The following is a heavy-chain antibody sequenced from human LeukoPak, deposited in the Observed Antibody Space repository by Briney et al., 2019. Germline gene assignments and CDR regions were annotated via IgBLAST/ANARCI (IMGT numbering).Heavy chain of an antibody. J-gene: IGHJ4*02. CDR3: ARLPKDIVVVVAATH. V-gene: IGHV5-51*01. CDR1: GYSFTSYW. CDR2: IYPGDSDT. Sequence: GESLKISCKGSGYSFTSYWIGWVRQMPGKGLECMGIIYPGDSDTRYSPSFQGQVTISADRSISTAYLQWSSLKASDTAIYYCARLPKDIVVVVAATHWGQGTLVTVSS. D-gene: IGHD2-15*01.